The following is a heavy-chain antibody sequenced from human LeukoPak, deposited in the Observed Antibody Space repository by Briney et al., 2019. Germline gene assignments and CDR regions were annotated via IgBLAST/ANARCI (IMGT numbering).Heavy chain of an antibody. CDR2: IHYSGNA. CDR3: ARGLGSCSSTSCTSYYYYMDV. CDR1: GASISRDY. J-gene: IGHJ6*03. V-gene: IGHV4-59*01. D-gene: IGHD2-2*01. Sequence: SGTLSLTCTVSGASISRDYWTWIRQPPGKGLEWIGYIHYSGNANHSPSLKSRVSISVDTSKRQFSLKLTSVTAADTAVYYCARGLGSCSSTSCTSYYYYMDVWSKGTTVTVSS.